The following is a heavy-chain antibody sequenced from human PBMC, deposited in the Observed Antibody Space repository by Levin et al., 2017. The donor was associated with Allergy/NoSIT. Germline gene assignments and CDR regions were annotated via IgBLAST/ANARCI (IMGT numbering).Heavy chain of an antibody. Sequence: ASVKVSCKASGYTFTGYSMHWVRQAPGQGLEWMGWINPNTGGTRYAENFQGRVTMTRDTSISTAYMELSRLRSDDTAVYFCARSDWLNPWGQGTLVTVSS. CDR2: INPNTGGT. V-gene: IGHV1-2*02. CDR1: GYTFTGYS. CDR3: ARSDWLNP. J-gene: IGHJ5*02.